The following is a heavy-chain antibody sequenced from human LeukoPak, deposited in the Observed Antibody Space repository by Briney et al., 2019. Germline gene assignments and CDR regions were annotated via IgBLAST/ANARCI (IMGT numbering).Heavy chain of an antibody. CDR1: GFTFSSYW. J-gene: IGHJ3*02. D-gene: IGHD3-22*01. CDR2: INSDGSST. Sequence: PGGSLRLSCAASGFTFSSYWMHWVRQAPGKGLVWVSRINSDGSSTSYADSVKGRFTISRGNAKNTLYLQMNSLRAEDTAVYYCARTTLYYYDSSGYSIWGQGTMVTVSS. CDR3: ARTTLYYYDSSGYSI. V-gene: IGHV3-74*01.